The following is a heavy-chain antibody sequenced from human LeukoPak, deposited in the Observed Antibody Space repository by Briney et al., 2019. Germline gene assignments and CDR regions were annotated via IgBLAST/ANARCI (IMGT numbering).Heavy chain of an antibody. J-gene: IGHJ4*02. CDR3: ARDAGYTYGPFDY. D-gene: IGHD5-18*01. CDR1: GGSISSGDYY. Sequence: SETLSLTCTVSGGSISSGDYYWSWIPQPPGKALEWIGNIYYSGSTSYNPSLKSRVTISVDTSKNQFSLKLSSVTAADTAVYYCARDAGYTYGPFDYWGQGTLVTVSS. CDR2: IYYSGST. V-gene: IGHV4-30-4*01.